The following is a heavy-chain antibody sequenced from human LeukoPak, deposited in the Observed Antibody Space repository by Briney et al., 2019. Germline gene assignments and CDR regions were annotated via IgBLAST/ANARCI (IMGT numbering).Heavy chain of an antibody. CDR2: INHSGST. D-gene: IGHD6-19*01. CDR1: GGSISSGGYY. J-gene: IGHJ4*02. Sequence: SETLSLTCTVSGGSISSGGYYWSWIRQPPGKGLERIGEINHSGSTNYNPSLKSRVTISVDTSKNQFSLNLSSVTAADTAVYYCARGSGGWYDYWGQGSLLTVSS. V-gene: IGHV4-39*07. CDR3: ARGSGGWYDY.